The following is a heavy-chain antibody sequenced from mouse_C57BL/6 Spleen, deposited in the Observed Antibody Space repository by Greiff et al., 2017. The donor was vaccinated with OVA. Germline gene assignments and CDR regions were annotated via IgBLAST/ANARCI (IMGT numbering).Heavy chain of an antibody. J-gene: IGHJ4*01. CDR1: GFNIKNTY. CDR3: AAIALGTTVDYYYAMDY. D-gene: IGHD1-1*02. CDR2: IDPANGNT. Sequence: EVQLQQSVAELVRPGASVKLSCTASGFNIKNTYMHWVKQRPEQGLEWIGRIDPANGNTKYAPKFQGKATITADTSSNTAYLQLSSLTSEDTAIYYCAAIALGTTVDYYYAMDYWGQGTSVTVSS. V-gene: IGHV14-3*01.